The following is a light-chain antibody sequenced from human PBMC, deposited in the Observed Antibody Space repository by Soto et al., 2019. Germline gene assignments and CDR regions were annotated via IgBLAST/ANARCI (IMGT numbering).Light chain of an antibody. CDR3: QQYHNLWT. J-gene: IGKJ1*01. Sequence: EIVMTQSPATLSVSPGERATLSCTASRYIYSNVAWFQQRPGQAPRLLIYRASTGATGTPARFTGSGSGTEFTLTITSLQSEDFALYYCQQYHNLWTFGQGTKVDIK. V-gene: IGKV3-15*01. CDR2: RAS. CDR1: RYIYSN.